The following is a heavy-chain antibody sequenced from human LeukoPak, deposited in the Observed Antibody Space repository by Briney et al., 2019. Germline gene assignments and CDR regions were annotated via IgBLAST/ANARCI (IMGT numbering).Heavy chain of an antibody. CDR1: GYSFTSYW. CDR3: ARLVAYYDSSPNWFDP. D-gene: IGHD3-22*01. CDR2: IYPGDSDT. Sequence: GESLKTSCKGSGYSFTSYWIGWVRQMPGKGLEWMGIIYPGDSDTRYSPSFQGQVTISADKSISTAYLQWSSLKASDTAMYYCARLVAYYDSSPNWFDPWGQGTLVTVSS. V-gene: IGHV5-51*01. J-gene: IGHJ5*02.